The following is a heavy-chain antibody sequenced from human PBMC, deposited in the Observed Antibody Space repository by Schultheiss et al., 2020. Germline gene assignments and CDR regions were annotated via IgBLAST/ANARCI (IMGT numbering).Heavy chain of an antibody. CDR1: GLTFNNYV. V-gene: IGHV3-23*01. CDR2: ISGSGGST. CDR3: AGDTTPHLLWFGELTL. J-gene: IGHJ4*02. D-gene: IGHD3-10*01. Sequence: GGSLRLSCAASGLTFNNYVMSWVRQAPGKGLEWVSAISGSGGSTYYADSVKGRFTISRDNAKNSLYLQMNSLRDEDTAVYYCAGDTTPHLLWFGELTLWGQGTLVTVSS.